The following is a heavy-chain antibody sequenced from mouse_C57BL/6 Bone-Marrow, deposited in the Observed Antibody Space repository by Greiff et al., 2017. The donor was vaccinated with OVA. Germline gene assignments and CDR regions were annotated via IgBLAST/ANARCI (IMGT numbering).Heavy chain of an antibody. CDR2: INPSNGGT. V-gene: IGHV1-53*01. Sequence: VKLQQPGTELVKPGASVKLSCKASGYTFTSYWMHWVKQRPGQGLEWIGNINPSNGGTNYNEKFKSKATLTVAKSSSTAYMQLSSLTSEDSAVYYCARSYYGNYEYFDVWGTGTTVTVSS. CDR3: ARSYYGNYEYFDV. CDR1: GYTFTSYW. D-gene: IGHD2-10*01. J-gene: IGHJ1*03.